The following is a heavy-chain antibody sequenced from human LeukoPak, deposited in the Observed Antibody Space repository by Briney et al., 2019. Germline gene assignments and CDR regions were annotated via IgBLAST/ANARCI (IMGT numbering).Heavy chain of an antibody. D-gene: IGHD3-3*01. CDR1: GFTFSSYA. Sequence: GGSLRLSCAASGFTFSSYAMSWVRQAPGKGLEWVSAISGSGGSTYYADSVKGRFTISRDNSKNTLYLQMNSLRAEDTAVYYRAKMVRIFGVAFDAFDIWGQGTMVTVSS. V-gene: IGHV3-23*01. J-gene: IGHJ3*02. CDR2: ISGSGGST. CDR3: AKMVRIFGVAFDAFDI.